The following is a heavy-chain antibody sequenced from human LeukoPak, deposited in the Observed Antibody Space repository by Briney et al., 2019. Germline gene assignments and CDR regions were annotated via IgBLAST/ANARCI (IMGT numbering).Heavy chain of an antibody. CDR1: GYTFTVYF. D-gene: IGHD2-2*01. Sequence: AASVKASCKASGYTFTVYFMHWVRQAPGQGLEWMGWINPNSGGTNYAQKFQGRVTMTRDTSISTAYMELSRLRSDDTAVYYCASSIVYCSSTSCYFNWGQGTLVTVSS. CDR3: ASSIVYCSSTSCYFN. V-gene: IGHV1-2*02. J-gene: IGHJ4*02. CDR2: INPNSGGT.